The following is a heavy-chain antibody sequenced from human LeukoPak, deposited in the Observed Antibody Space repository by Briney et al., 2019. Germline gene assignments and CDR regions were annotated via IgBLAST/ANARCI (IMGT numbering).Heavy chain of an antibody. CDR1: GFTFRDAW. J-gene: IGHJ3*01. CDR2: IRYDGSDK. CDR3: AKRADYYDSSRALYDAFDL. V-gene: IGHV3-30*02. Sequence: PGGSLRLSCAASGFTFRDAWMIWVRQAPGKGLEWVTFIRYDGSDKFYADSVRGRFTISRDNSKNTLFLQLNSLRVEDTAVYYCAKRADYYDSSRALYDAFDLWGQGTMVTVSS. D-gene: IGHD3-16*01.